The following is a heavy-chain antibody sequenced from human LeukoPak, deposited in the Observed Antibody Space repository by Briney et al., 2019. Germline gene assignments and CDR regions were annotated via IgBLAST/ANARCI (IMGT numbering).Heavy chain of an antibody. CDR1: GYTFTSYA. V-gene: IGHV1-69*04. J-gene: IGHJ4*02. CDR3: AREYSSSSVDY. CDR2: IIPILGIA. Sequence: SVKVSCKASGYTFTSYAISWVRQAPGQGLEWMGRIIPILGIANYAQKFQGRVTITADKSTSTAYMELSSLRSEDTAVYYCAREYSSSSVDYWGQGTLVTVSS. D-gene: IGHD6-6*01.